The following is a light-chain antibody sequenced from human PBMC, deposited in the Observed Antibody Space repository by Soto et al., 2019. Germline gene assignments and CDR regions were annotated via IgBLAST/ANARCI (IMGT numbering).Light chain of an antibody. CDR2: DAS. CDR3: QQRGNWPPIT. Sequence: EIVLTQSPATLSLSPGESATLSCRASQSIGSYLAWYQQRPGQAPSLLIYDASNRATGVPARFSGSGSGTDFTLSISSLEPEDFAVYYCQQRGNWPPITLGHGTRLEIK. V-gene: IGKV3-11*01. J-gene: IGKJ5*01. CDR1: QSIGSY.